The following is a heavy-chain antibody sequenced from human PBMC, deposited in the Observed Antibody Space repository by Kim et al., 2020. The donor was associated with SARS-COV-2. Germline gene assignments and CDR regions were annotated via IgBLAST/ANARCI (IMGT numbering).Heavy chain of an antibody. CDR1: GGTFSSYA. D-gene: IGHD2-2*01. J-gene: IGHJ6*03. CDR2: IIPILGIA. Sequence: SVKVSCKASGGTFSSYAISWVRQAPGQGLEWMGRIIPILGIANYAQKFQGRVTITADKSTSTAYMELSSLRSEDTAVYYCAREAGIVVVPAASGSYYYMDVWGKGTTVTVS. V-gene: IGHV1-69*04. CDR3: AREAGIVVVPAASGSYYYMDV.